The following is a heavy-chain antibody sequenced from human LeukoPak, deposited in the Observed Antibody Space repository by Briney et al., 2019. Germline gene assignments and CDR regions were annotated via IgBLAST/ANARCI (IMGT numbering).Heavy chain of an antibody. D-gene: IGHD2-15*01. CDR2: INPNSGGI. J-gene: IGHJ3*02. CDR3: ARGGRRGLPDAFDI. Sequence: ASVKVSCKASGYTFTGYYMHWVRQAPGQGLEWMGWINPNSGGINYAQKFQGRVTMTRNTSISTAYMELSSLRSEDTAVYYCARGGRRGLPDAFDIWGQGTMVTVSS. V-gene: IGHV1-2*02. CDR1: GYTFTGYY.